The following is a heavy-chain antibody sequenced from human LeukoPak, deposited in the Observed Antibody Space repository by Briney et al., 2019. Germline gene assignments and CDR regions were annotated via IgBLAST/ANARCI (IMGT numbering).Heavy chain of an antibody. CDR1: GFTFSSHA. Sequence: GGSLRLSCAASGFTFSSHAMSWVRQAPGKGLEWVSAINGSGSSTYYADSVKGRVSISRDNSKNTLYLQMNSLRAEDTALYYCAREQYGSSGYFGRYYYYMDVWGKGTTVTVSS. J-gene: IGHJ6*03. CDR3: AREQYGSSGYFGRYYYYMDV. D-gene: IGHD3-22*01. CDR2: INGSGSST. V-gene: IGHV3-23*01.